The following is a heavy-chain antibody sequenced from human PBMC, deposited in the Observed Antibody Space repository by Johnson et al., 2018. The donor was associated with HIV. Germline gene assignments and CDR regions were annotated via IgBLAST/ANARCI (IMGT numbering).Heavy chain of an antibody. CDR1: GFTFSSYA. CDR2: ISYDGSNK. V-gene: IGHV3-30-3*01. Sequence: QVQLVESGGGLVQPGGSLRLSCAASGFTFSSYAMSWVRQAPGKGLEWVAVISYDGSNKYYADSVKGRFTISRDNSKNTLYLQMNSLRAEDTAVYYCAKASDGTWQHAFDIWGQGTMVTVSS. D-gene: IGHD2-21*02. CDR3: AKASDGTWQHAFDI. J-gene: IGHJ3*02.